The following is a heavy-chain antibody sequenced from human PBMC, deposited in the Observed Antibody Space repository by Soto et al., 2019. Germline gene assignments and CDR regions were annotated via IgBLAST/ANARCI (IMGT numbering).Heavy chain of an antibody. V-gene: IGHV1-69*13. CDR3: ARVPVAGIIYYYGMDV. CDR1: GGTFSSYA. J-gene: IGHJ6*02. CDR2: IIPIFGTA. Sequence: SVKVSCKASGGTFSSYAISWVRQAPGQGLEWMGGIIPIFGTANYAQKFQGRVTITADESTSTAYMELSSLRSEDTAVYYCARVPVAGIIYYYGMDVWGQGTTVTVSS. D-gene: IGHD6-19*01.